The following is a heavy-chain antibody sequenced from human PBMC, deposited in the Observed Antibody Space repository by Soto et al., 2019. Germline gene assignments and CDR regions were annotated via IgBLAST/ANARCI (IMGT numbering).Heavy chain of an antibody. J-gene: IGHJ3*02. Sequence: PSDTLSLTCTVSGDSISSSNSHWGWTRQPPGKGLEYIGSVYYGGAIFYSGNIYYNPSLKSRVTISVDTPKNQVSLRLSSVTAADTGVYYCVRYDRINMKPYSPEGFHIWGQGTMVTVSS. V-gene: IGHV4-39*01. CDR1: GDSISSSNSH. CDR2: VYYGGAIFYSGNI. CDR3: VRYDRINMKPYSPEGFHI. D-gene: IGHD3-3*02.